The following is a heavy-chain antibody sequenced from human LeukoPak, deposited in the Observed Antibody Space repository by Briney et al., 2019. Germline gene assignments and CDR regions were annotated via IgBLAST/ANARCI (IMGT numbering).Heavy chain of an antibody. CDR1: GGSISSYY. CDR3: ARSRAYCGGDCYSIEY. V-gene: IGHV4-59*01. CDR2: IYYSGST. J-gene: IGHJ4*02. D-gene: IGHD2-21*02. Sequence: SETLSLTCTVSGGSISSYYWSWIRQPPGKGLEWIGYIYYSGSTNCNPSLKGRVTISVDTSKNQFSLKLSSVTAADTAIYYCARSRAYCGGDCYSIEYWGQGTLVTVSS.